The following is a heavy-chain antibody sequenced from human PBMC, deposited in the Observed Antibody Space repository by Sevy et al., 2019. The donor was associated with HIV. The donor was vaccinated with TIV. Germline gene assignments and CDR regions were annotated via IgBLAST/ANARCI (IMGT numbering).Heavy chain of an antibody. V-gene: IGHV3-23*01. Sequence: GESLKISCAASGFIFSSYAMSWVRQAPGKGLEWVSGISGSGGSTYYADSVKGRFTISRDNFRKTQYLEMNSLRAEDTAVYFCARDRRTLNHYGSSGYNYYFDYWGQGTLVTVSS. CDR1: GFIFSSYA. J-gene: IGHJ4*02. D-gene: IGHD3-22*01. CDR2: ISGSGGST. CDR3: ARDRRTLNHYGSSGYNYYFDY.